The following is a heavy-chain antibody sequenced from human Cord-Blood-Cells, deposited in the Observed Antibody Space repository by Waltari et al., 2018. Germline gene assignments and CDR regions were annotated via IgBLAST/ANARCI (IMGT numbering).Heavy chain of an antibody. V-gene: IGHV3-30*18. D-gene: IGHD4-4*01. CDR2: ISYDGSNK. CDR3: AKAPHYTVTDAFDI. CDR1: GFPFRSSG. J-gene: IGHJ3*02. Sequence: QVQLVESGGGGVQPGGSLRLSCAASGFPFRSSGLPWVRQDPGKGLEWVAVISYDGSNKYYADSVKGRFTISRDNSKNTLYLQMNSLRAEDTAVYYCAKAPHYTVTDAFDIWGQGTMVTVSS.